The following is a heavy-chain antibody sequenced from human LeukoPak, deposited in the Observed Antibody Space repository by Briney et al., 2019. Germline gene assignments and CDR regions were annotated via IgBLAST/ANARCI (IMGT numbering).Heavy chain of an antibody. J-gene: IGHJ4*02. CDR3: AKGRTIITMTTFDY. CDR2: ISWNSGNI. CDR1: GFTFHDYA. V-gene: IGHV3-9*03. Sequence: GGSLRLSCAASGFTFHDYAMHWVRQAPGKGLEWVSGISWNSGNIVYADSVKGRFTISRDNAKNSLYLQMDSLRAEDMALYYCAKGRTIITMTTFDYWGQGTLVTVSS. D-gene: IGHD4-17*01.